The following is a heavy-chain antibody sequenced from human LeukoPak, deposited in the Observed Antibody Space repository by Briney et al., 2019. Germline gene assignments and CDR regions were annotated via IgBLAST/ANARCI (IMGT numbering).Heavy chain of an antibody. CDR2: IIPILGIA. J-gene: IGHJ6*02. CDR1: GGTFSSYA. CDR3: AREGGTPSIYYYYGMDV. D-gene: IGHD1-1*01. Sequence: ASVKVSCKASGGTFSSYAISWVRQAPGQGLEWMGRIIPILGIANYAQKFQGRVTITADKSTSTAYMELSSLRSEDTAVYYCAREGGTPSIYYYYGMDVWGQGTTVTVSS. V-gene: IGHV1-69*04.